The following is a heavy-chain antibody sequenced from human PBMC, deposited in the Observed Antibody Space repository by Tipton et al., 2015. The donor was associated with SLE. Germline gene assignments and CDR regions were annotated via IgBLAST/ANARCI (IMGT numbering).Heavy chain of an antibody. CDR1: GGSISSYY. J-gene: IGHJ3*02. Sequence: GLVKPSETLSLTCAVSGGSISSYYWSWIRQPPGKGLEWIGYIYYSGSTNYNPSLKSRVTISVDTSKSQFSLKLSSVTAADTAVFYCARGRGAFDIWGQGTMVTVSS. CDR3: ARGRGAFDI. V-gene: IGHV4-59*12. CDR2: IYYSGST.